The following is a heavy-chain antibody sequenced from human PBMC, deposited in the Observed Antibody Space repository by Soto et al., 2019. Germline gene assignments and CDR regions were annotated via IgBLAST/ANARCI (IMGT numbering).Heavy chain of an antibody. CDR1: GFTFDDYA. D-gene: IGHD3-9*01. J-gene: IGHJ3*02. CDR3: AKDYRGDYDILTGYWDDAFDI. V-gene: IGHV3-9*01. CDR2: ISWNSGSI. Sequence: SLRLSCAASGFTFDDYAMHWVRQAPGKGLEWASGISWNSGSIGYADSVKGRFTISRDNAKNSLYLQMNSLRAEDTALYYCAKDYRGDYDILTGYWDDAFDIWGQGTMVTVSS.